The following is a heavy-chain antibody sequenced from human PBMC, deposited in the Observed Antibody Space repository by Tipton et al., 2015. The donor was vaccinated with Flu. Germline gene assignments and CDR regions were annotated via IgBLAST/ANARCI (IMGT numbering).Heavy chain of an antibody. CDR3: AQASYFHFDS. V-gene: IGHV4-39*07. CDR1: GDSLISSSYS. D-gene: IGHD1-26*01. CDR2: IYYTGNT. Sequence: LRLSCTVSGDSLISSSYSWAWIRQSPGRGLEWIGTIYYTGNTFYNPSLQSRLTLSLDASKSQFSLTVRSVTAADTAVYYCAQASYFHFDSWGQGRPGTVSS. J-gene: IGHJ4*02.